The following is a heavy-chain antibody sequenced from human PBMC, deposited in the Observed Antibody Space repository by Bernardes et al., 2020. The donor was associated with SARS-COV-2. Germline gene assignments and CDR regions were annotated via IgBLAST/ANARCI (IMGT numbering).Heavy chain of an antibody. CDR1: GFTFTQYD. V-gene: IGHV3-23*01. J-gene: IGHJ4*02. Sequence: GSLSLSGAASGFTFTQYDMSWVRHAPGKGLEWVSGISGSGNTTYYADSVKGRFTISRDNSKNTLFLQMDSLRAEDTAVYYCAKDDDRPLFGAPGFDSWGQGTLVTVSS. D-gene: IGHD3-3*01. CDR3: AKDDDRPLFGAPGFDS. CDR2: ISGSGNTT.